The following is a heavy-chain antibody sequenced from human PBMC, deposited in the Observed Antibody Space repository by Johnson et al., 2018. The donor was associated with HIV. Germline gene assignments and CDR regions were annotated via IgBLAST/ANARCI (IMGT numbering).Heavy chain of an antibody. J-gene: IGHJ3*02. V-gene: IGHV3-7*05. CDR2: INQDGREK. Sequence: VQLVESGGGLVKPGGSLRLSCAASGFTFSNAWMSWVRQAPGKGLEWVANINQDGREKYYVDSVKGRLTIYRDNAKNSLYLQMHSLRVEDTAVYYCARVKIAFDIWGQGTMVTVSS. CDR3: ARVKIAFDI. CDR1: GFTFSNAW.